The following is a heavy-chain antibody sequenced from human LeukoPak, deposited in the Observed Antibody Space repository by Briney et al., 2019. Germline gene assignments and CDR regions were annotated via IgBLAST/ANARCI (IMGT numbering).Heavy chain of an antibody. D-gene: IGHD3-10*01. CDR2: IIPIFGTA. V-gene: IGHV1-69*13. J-gene: IGHJ6*03. Sequence: SVKVSCKASGYTFTSYGISWVRQAPGQGLEWMGGIIPIFGTANYAQKFQGRVTITADESTSTAYMELSSLRSEDAAVYYCASSSYYGSGSYYFPNYYYMDVWGKGTTVTISS. CDR3: ASSSYYGSGSYYFPNYYYMDV. CDR1: GYTFTSYG.